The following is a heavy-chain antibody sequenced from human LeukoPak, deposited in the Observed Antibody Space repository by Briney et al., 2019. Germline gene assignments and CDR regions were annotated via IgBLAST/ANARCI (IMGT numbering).Heavy chain of an antibody. J-gene: IGHJ4*02. V-gene: IGHV1-2*04. CDR1: GYTLTELS. D-gene: IGHD6-13*01. Sequence: ASVKVSCKVSGYTLTELSMHWVRQAPGQGLEWMGWINPNSGGTNYAQKFQGWVTMTRDTSISTAYMELSRLRSDDTAVYYCARAADGYSSSWYIDYWGQGTLVTVSS. CDR3: ARAADGYSSSWYIDY. CDR2: INPNSGGT.